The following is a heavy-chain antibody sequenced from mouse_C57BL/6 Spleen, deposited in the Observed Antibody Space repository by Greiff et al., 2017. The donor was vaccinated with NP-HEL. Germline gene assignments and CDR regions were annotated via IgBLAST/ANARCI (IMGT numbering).Heavy chain of an antibody. CDR2: IYPGSGST. CDR3: ARQYYGSSLWYFDV. CDR1: GYTFTSYW. V-gene: IGHV1-55*01. J-gene: IGHJ1*03. Sequence: QVQLKQPGAELVKPGASVKMSCKASGYTFTSYWITWVKQRPGQGLEWIGDIYPGSGSTNYNEKFKSKATLTVDTSSSTAYMQLSSLTSEDSAVYYCARQYYGSSLWYFDVWGTGTTVTVSS. D-gene: IGHD1-1*01.